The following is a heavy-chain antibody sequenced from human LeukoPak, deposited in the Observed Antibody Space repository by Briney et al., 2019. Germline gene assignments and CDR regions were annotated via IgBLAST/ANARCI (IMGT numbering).Heavy chain of an antibody. CDR3: ARAEPYSSGWDY. J-gene: IGHJ4*02. D-gene: IGHD6-25*01. Sequence: ASVKVSCKASGDTFTSYYMHWVRQAPGQGLEWMGTINPRGGSTSYAQKFQGRVTMTRDTSASTVYMELSSLRSDDTAVYYCARAEPYSSGWDYWGQGTLVTVSS. V-gene: IGHV1-46*01. CDR1: GDTFTSYY. CDR2: INPRGGST.